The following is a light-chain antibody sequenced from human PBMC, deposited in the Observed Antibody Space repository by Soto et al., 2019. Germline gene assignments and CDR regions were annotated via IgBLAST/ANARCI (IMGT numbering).Light chain of an antibody. V-gene: IGKV3-11*01. Sequence: EMVLTQSPATLSLSPGESATLSCRASQNVGLNFAWYQQKSGQPPRLLIHTAFSRATGIPARFSGSGSLTDFTLTISSLESEDIAVYYCQERGRWPRATFGGGTKVEMK. CDR3: QERGRWPRAT. J-gene: IGKJ4*01. CDR2: TAF. CDR1: QNVGLN.